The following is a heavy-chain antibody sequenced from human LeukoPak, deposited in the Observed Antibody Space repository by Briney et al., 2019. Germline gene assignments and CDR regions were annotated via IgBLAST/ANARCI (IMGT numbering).Heavy chain of an antibody. J-gene: IGHJ6*03. V-gene: IGHV3-21*01. CDR2: ISSSSSYI. CDR1: GFTFTSYS. Sequence: PGGSLRLSCAASGFTFTSYSMNWVRQAPGKGLEWVSSISSSSSYIYYADSVKGRFTISRDNAKNSLYLQMNSLRAEDTAVYYCARVDYYDSSGPPHYYYYYMDVWGKGTTVTVSS. CDR3: ARVDYYDSSGPPHYYYYYMDV. D-gene: IGHD3-22*01.